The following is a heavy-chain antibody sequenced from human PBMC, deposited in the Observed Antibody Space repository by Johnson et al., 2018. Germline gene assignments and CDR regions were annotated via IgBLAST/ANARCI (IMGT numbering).Heavy chain of an antibody. Sequence: QVQLVQSGGGVVQPGRSLRLSCAASEFTFSTYGMHWVRQAPGKGLEWVAVIWYDGSNKYYADSVKGRFTISRDNSKHTLYLQMNSLRAEDTAVYYCARARMPYGDYLEYFQHWGQGTLVTVSS. V-gene: IGHV3-33*01. CDR2: IWYDGSNK. D-gene: IGHD4-17*01. CDR1: EFTFSTYG. CDR3: ARARMPYGDYLEYFQH. J-gene: IGHJ1*01.